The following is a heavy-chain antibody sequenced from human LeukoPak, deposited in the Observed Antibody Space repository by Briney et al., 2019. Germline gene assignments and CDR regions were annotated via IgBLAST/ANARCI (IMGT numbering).Heavy chain of an antibody. J-gene: IGHJ4*02. CDR2: INPGSGGT. V-gene: IGHV1-2*06. Sequence: GASVKVSCKASGYMFTGYYIHWVRQAPGQGLEWMGRINPGSGGTNYAQKFQGRVTMTRGTSINTAYMLLSSLRSDDTAVYYCARGTQLIDYWGQGTLVTVSS. CDR1: GYMFTGYY. D-gene: IGHD1-1*01. CDR3: ARGTQLIDY.